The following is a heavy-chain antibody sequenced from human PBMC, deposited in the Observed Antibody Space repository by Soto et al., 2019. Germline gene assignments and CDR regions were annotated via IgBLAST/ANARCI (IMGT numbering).Heavy chain of an antibody. CDR3: ARVATKSVGYFDY. D-gene: IGHD5-12*01. Sequence: LSLTCTVSGGSISSYYWSWIRQPPGKGLEWIGYIYYSGSTNYNPSLKSRVTISVDTSKNQFSLKLSSVTAADTAVYYCARVATKSVGYFDYWGQGTLVTVPQ. J-gene: IGHJ4*02. V-gene: IGHV4-59*01. CDR1: GGSISSYY. CDR2: IYYSGST.